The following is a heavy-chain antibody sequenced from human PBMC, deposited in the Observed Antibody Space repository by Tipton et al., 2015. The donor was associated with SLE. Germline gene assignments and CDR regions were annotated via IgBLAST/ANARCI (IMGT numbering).Heavy chain of an antibody. CDR2: ISSGTSWI. D-gene: IGHD1-26*01. CDR1: GFTFSGYT. Sequence: SLRLSCVASGFTFSGYTMNWVRQAPGKGLEWVSSISSGTSWIYYSDSVKGRFTISRDNARNSLSLQMNSLRVEDTAVYYCVSQREGFDSWGLGTLVTVSS. V-gene: IGHV3-21*01. CDR3: VSQREGFDS. J-gene: IGHJ4*02.